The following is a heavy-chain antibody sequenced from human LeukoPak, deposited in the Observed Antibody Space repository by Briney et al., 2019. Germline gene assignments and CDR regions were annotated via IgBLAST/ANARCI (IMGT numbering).Heavy chain of an antibody. V-gene: IGHV4-61*02. Sequence: PSQTLSLTCTVSGGSISSGGYYWSWLRQPAGKGLEWIGRIYTSGSTNYNPSLKSRVTISVDTSKNQFSLKLSSVTAADTAVYYCARSGYYDGADYWGQGTLVTVSS. CDR1: GGSISSGGYY. J-gene: IGHJ4*02. CDR3: ARSGYYDGADY. D-gene: IGHD3-22*01. CDR2: IYTSGST.